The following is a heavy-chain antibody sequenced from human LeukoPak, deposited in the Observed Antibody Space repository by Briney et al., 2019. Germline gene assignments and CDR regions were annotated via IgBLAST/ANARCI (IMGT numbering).Heavy chain of an antibody. J-gene: IGHJ4*02. CDR3: ARVGSGWGDFDC. CDR1: GVSISSSSHY. CDR2: IYYRGTT. V-gene: IGHV4-39*07. Sequence: PSETLSLTCTVSGVSISSSSHYWGWIRQPPGKGLEWIGSIYYRGTTYYNTSLKSRVTISVDTSKSQFSLKLSSVTAADTAIYYCARVGSGWGDFDCWGQGTLVTVSS. D-gene: IGHD6-19*01.